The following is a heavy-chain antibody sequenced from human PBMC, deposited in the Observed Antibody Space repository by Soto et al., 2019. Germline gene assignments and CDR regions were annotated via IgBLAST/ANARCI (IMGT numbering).Heavy chain of an antibody. J-gene: IGHJ6*02. V-gene: IGHV3-30-3*01. D-gene: IGHD1-1*01. CDR1: GFTFSNNA. CDR3: ARGTTTSALCAMDV. CDR2: ISYDGSNK. Sequence: PGGSLRLSCAAFGFTFSNNAMDWVRQAPGNGLEWVAVISYDGSNKYIAESVKGRFTISRDNSKNTLFLQMNSLRAEDTAVYYCARGTTTSALCAMDVWGQGTTVTVSS.